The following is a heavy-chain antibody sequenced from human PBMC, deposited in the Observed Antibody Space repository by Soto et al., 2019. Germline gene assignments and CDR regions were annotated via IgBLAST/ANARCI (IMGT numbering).Heavy chain of an antibody. CDR2: ITRDGATT. CDR3: AKDGGYSDSWFGYSDY. Sequence: EVQLVESGGVVVQFGGSLRLSCAASGFTFDDYAMHWVRQAPGKGLEWVSLITRDGATTYYADSVKGRFTISRDNSKNSPYLQMNSLRPDDTAFYYCAKDGGYSDSWFGYSDYWGQGTLVTVSS. CDR1: GFTFDDYA. D-gene: IGHD6-13*01. J-gene: IGHJ4*02. V-gene: IGHV3-43D*04.